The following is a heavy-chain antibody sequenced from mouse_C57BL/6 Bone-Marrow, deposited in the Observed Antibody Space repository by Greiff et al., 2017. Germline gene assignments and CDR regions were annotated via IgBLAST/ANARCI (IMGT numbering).Heavy chain of an antibody. J-gene: IGHJ1*03. CDR3: AREGLLRYFDV. CDR1: GYTFTSYW. CDR2: IDPSDSYT. D-gene: IGHD2-3*01. V-gene: IGHV1-69*01. Sequence: QVQLQQPGAELVMPGASVKLSCKASGYTFTSYWMHWVKQRPGQGLEWIGEIDPSDSYTNYNQKLKGKSTLTVDKSSRTAYMQLSSLTSEDSAFYYCAREGLLRYFDVWGTGTTVTVSS.